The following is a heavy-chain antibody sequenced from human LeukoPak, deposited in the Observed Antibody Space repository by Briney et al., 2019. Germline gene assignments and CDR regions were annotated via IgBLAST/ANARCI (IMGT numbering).Heavy chain of an antibody. J-gene: IGHJ4*02. D-gene: IGHD3-3*01. CDR1: GFTFSTYA. Sequence: GGSLRLSCTASGFTFSTYAMTWVRQAPGKGLEWVSAISGGDGSTYYADSVRGRFTISRDNSKNTLYLQMNSLRAEDTAVYYCAKSMARLTQFYDFWSAYYKNYYFDYWGQGTLVTVSS. V-gene: IGHV3-23*01. CDR2: ISGGDGST. CDR3: AKSMARLTQFYDFWSAYYKNYYFDY.